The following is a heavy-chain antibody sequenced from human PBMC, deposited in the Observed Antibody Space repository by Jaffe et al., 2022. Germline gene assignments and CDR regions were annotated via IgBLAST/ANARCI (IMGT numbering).Heavy chain of an antibody. Sequence: EVQLVESGGGLVQPGGSLRLSCAASGFTFSSYWMSWVRQAPGKGLEWVANIKQDGSEKYYVDSVKGRFTISRDNAKNSLYLQMNSLRAEDTAVYYCARDISGSYLVYYYYMDVWGKGTTVTVSS. CDR3: ARDISGSYLVYYYYMDV. D-gene: IGHD3-10*01. CDR1: GFTFSSYW. J-gene: IGHJ6*03. V-gene: IGHV3-7*05. CDR2: IKQDGSEK.